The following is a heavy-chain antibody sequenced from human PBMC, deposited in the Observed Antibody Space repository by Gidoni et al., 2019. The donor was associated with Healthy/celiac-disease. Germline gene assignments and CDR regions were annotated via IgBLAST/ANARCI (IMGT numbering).Heavy chain of an antibody. CDR1: GFTFSSYA. CDR3: ASWSGSYYVFDY. D-gene: IGHD1-26*01. Sequence: QVQLVESGGGVVQPGRSLRLSCAASGFTFSSYAMHWVRQAPGKGLEWVAVISYDGSNKYYADSVKGRFTISRDNSKNTLYLQMNSLRAEDTAVYYCASWSGSYYVFDYWGQGTLVTVSS. V-gene: IGHV3-30*04. J-gene: IGHJ4*02. CDR2: ISYDGSNK.